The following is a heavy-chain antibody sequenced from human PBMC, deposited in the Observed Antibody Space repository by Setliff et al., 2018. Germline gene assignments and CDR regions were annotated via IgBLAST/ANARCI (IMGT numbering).Heavy chain of an antibody. D-gene: IGHD4-17*01. CDR2: ISSSSSTI. CDR1: GFAFSSYS. CDR3: VKDRVNDGVWDFDS. Sequence: GGSLRLSCAASGFAFSSYSMNWVRQAPGKGLEWVSYISSSSSTIYYADSVKGRFIISRDNSKDTLFLQINSLRNEDTAVYYCVKDRVNDGVWDFDSWGQGIVVTVSS. V-gene: IGHV3-48*02. J-gene: IGHJ4*02.